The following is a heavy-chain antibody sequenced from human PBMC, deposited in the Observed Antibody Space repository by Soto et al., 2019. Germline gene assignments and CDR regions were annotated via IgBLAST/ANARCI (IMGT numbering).Heavy chain of an antibody. CDR1: GLTFSSYA. V-gene: IGHV3-23*01. CDR3: ATTPLASFTVTTGDIDY. D-gene: IGHD4-17*01. Sequence: GGSLRLSCAASGLTFSSYAWSWVRQAPGKGLEWVSAISTGDGGIYYADSVKGRFTISRDNSEHTLYLQMNSLRAEDTAVYYCATTPLASFTVTTGDIDYWGQGTLVTVSS. J-gene: IGHJ4*02. CDR2: ISTGDGGI.